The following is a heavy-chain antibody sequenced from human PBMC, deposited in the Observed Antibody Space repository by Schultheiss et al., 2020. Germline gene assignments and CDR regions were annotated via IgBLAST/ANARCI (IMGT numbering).Heavy chain of an antibody. CDR1: GGAVSSGGYY. CDR3: AREYGDYGYFDY. D-gene: IGHD4-17*01. J-gene: IGHJ4*02. CDR2: IYTSGST. V-gene: IGHV4-61*02. Sequence: TLSLTCSVSGGAVSSGGYYWTWIRQPAGKGLEWIGRIYTSGSTNYNPSLKSLVTISVDTSKNQFSLKLSSVTAADTAVYHCAREYGDYGYFDYWGQGTLVTVSS.